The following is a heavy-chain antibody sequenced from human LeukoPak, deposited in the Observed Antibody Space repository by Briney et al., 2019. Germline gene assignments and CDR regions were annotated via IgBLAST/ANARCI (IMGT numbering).Heavy chain of an antibody. CDR3: ARGIVVVVGASDHFDY. CDR2: ISPDGSDK. D-gene: IGHD2-15*01. Sequence: GGSLRLSCVASGFTFSTYWMNWVRQAPGKGLERVGTISPDGSDKYYVDSVKGRFTTSRDNAKTSLYLQINSLRADDTALYFCARGIVVVVGASDHFDYWGQGTLITVSS. CDR1: GFTFSTYW. J-gene: IGHJ4*02. V-gene: IGHV3-7*01.